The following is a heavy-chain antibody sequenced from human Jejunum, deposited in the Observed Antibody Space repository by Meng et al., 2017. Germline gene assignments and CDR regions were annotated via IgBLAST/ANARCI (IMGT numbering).Heavy chain of an antibody. Sequence: GESLKISCAASGFTFSNYAMTWVRQAPRKGLEWVSAISASGGSTYYADSVKGRFSISRDNSKNTLYLQMNSLRAEDTAVYYCVLMSKATVEGLDYWGQGTLVTVSS. J-gene: IGHJ4*02. V-gene: IGHV3-23*01. CDR1: GFTFSNYA. CDR2: ISASGGST. D-gene: IGHD3-16*01. CDR3: VLMSKATVEGLDY.